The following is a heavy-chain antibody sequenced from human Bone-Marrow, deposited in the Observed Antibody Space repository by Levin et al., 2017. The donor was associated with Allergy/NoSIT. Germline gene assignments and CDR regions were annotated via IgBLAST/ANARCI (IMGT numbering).Heavy chain of an antibody. V-gene: IGHV3-53*01. J-gene: IGHJ6*02. Sequence: ETLSLTCAASGFTVSSNYMSWVRQAPGKGLEWVSVIYSGGSTYYADSVKGRFTISRDNSKNTLYLQMNSLRAEDTAVYYCARPNSLSYYYYGMDVWGQGTTVTVSS. D-gene: IGHD1-7*01. CDR2: IYSGGST. CDR1: GFTVSSNY. CDR3: ARPNSLSYYYYGMDV.